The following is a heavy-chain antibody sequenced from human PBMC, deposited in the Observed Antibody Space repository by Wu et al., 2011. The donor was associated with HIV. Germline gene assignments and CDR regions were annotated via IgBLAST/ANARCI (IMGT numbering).Heavy chain of an antibody. CDR3: ARGEGIAVAGSEL. CDR2: IIPSFGTV. CDR1: GGTFTSFT. D-gene: IGHD6-19*01. Sequence: QVQLVQSGAEVKKPGSSVKVSCKASGGTFTSFTIYWVRQGPGQGLEWMGGIIPSFGTVSYSQKFQDRVTITTDESTSTAYMELSSLRSEDAAVYYCARGEGIAVAGSELWGQGTLVTVSS. V-gene: IGHV1-69*05. J-gene: IGHJ4*02.